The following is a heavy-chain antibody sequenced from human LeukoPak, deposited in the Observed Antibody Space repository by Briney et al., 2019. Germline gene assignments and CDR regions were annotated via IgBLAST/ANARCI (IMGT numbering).Heavy chain of an antibody. CDR2: ISNNGGYT. CDR1: GGSFSGCY. Sequence: ETLSLTCAVYGGSFSGCYWSWIRQPPGKGLEWVSAISNNGGYTYYADSVQGRFTISRDNSKNTLYLQMNSLRAEDTAVYYCAKTSGGNYWGQGTLVIVSS. CDR3: AKTSGGNY. J-gene: IGHJ4*02. D-gene: IGHD2-15*01. V-gene: IGHV3-23*01.